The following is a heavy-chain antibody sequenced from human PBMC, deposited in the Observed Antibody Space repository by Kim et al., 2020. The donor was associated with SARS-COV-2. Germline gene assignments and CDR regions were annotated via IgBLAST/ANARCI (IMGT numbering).Heavy chain of an antibody. J-gene: IGHJ2*01. CDR3: ARGTLRLVDWYFDL. Sequence: GGSLRRSCAASGFTFSSYSMNWVRQAPGKGLEWVSSISSSSSYIYYADSVKGRFTISRDNAKNSLYLQMNSLRAEDTAVYYCARGTLRLVDWYFDLWGRGTLVTVSS. CDR1: GFTFSSYS. CDR2: ISSSSSYI. V-gene: IGHV3-21*01. D-gene: IGHD5-12*01.